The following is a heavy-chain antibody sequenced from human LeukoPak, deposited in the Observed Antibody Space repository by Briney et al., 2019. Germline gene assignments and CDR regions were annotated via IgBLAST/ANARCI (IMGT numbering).Heavy chain of an antibody. CDR2: IYYSGST. D-gene: IGHD3-16*01. CDR1: GGSISSSSYY. V-gene: IGHV4-39*01. CDR3: ARHRDGGLFQYYYYYGMDV. Sequence: SETLSLTCTVSGGSISSSSYYWGWIRQPPGKGLEWIGSIYYSGSTYYNSSLKSRLTISVDTSKNQFSLKLSSVTAADTAVYFCARHRDGGLFQYYYYYGMDVWGQGITVAVSS. J-gene: IGHJ6*02.